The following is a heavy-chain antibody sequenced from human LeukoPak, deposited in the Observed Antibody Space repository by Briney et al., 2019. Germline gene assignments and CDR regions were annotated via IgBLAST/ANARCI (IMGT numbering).Heavy chain of an antibody. V-gene: IGHV4-34*01. Sequence: SETLSLTCAVYGGSFSGYYWSWIRQPPGKGLEWIGEINHSGSTNYNPSLKSRVTISVDTSKNQFSLKLSSVTAADTAVYYCATVNGIIANWFDPWGQGTLVTVSS. CDR1: GGSFSGYY. CDR3: ATVNGIIANWFDP. D-gene: IGHD1-20*01. CDR2: INHSGST. J-gene: IGHJ5*02.